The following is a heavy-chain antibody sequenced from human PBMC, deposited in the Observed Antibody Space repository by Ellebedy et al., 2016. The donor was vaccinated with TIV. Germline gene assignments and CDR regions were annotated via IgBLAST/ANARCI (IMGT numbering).Heavy chain of an antibody. CDR3: ARDQRDCSGGSCYSLWWYFDL. D-gene: IGHD2-15*01. Sequence: GESLKISCAASGFTFSSYGMHWVRQAPGKGLEWVAVIWYDGSNKYYADSVKGRFTISRDNSKNTLYLQMNSLRAEDTAVYYCARDQRDCSGGSCYSLWWYFDLWGRGTLVTVSS. V-gene: IGHV3-33*01. J-gene: IGHJ2*01. CDR2: IWYDGSNK. CDR1: GFTFSSYG.